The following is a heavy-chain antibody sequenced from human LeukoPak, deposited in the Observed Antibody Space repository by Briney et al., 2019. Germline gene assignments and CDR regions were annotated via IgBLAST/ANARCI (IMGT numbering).Heavy chain of an antibody. V-gene: IGHV1-46*01. D-gene: IGHD3-10*01. CDR2: INPSGGST. CDR3: ARDRGGFGNDY. J-gene: IGHJ4*02. Sequence: GASVKVSCKASGYTFTSYYMHWVRQAPGQGLEWMGIINPSGGSTSYALKFQGRVTMTRDMSTSTVYMELSSLRSEDTAVYYCARDRGGFGNDYWGQGTLVTVSS. CDR1: GYTFTSYY.